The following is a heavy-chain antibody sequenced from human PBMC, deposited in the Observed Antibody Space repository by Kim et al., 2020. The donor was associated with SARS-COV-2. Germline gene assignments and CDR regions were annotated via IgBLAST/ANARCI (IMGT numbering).Heavy chain of an antibody. V-gene: IGHV1-18*04. Sequence: ASVKVSCKASGYTFTSYGISWVRQAPGQGLEWMGWISAYNGNTNYAQKLQGRVTMTTDTSTSTAYMELRSLRSDDTAVYYCARDLWGIVVVITKPPDYYYYGMDVWGQGTTVTVSS. CDR1: GYTFTSYG. CDR3: ARDLWGIVVVITKPPDYYYYGMDV. D-gene: IGHD3-22*01. J-gene: IGHJ6*02. CDR2: ISAYNGNT.